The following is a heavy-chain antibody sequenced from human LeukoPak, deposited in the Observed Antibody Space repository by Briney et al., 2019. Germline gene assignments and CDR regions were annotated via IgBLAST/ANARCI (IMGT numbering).Heavy chain of an antibody. V-gene: IGHV3-23*01. CDR1: RFTFSNYA. D-gene: IGHD6-13*01. Sequence: GGSLRLSCAASRFTFSNYAMDWVRQAPGKGLEWVSAISGSGGATYYADSVKGRFTISRDNSKKRLYLQMNSLRAEYTAVYYCAKSFGDYSSTWNTRNWFDPWGQGTLVTVSS. J-gene: IGHJ5*02. CDR3: AKSFGDYSSTWNTRNWFDP. CDR2: ISGSGGAT.